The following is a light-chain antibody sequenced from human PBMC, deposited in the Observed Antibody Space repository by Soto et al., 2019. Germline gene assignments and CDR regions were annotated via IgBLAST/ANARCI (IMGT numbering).Light chain of an antibody. CDR3: QHYDVSPWT. Sequence: EIVLTQSPGTLSLSPGERATLSCRASQSISSNYVAWYQQKPGQAPRLLIYGAFARAAGIPGRFSGSASGTDSPLTISRLEPEDFEVYFCQHYDVSPWTFGQGTKVELK. CDR1: QSISSNY. J-gene: IGKJ1*01. CDR2: GAF. V-gene: IGKV3-20*01.